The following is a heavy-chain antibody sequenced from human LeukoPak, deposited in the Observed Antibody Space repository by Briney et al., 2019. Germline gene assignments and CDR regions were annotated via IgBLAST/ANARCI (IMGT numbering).Heavy chain of an antibody. D-gene: IGHD6-13*01. J-gene: IGHJ4*02. CDR1: GYSFTSYW. CDR3: ARQENAASIAAETEGYYFDY. Sequence: GESLKISCKGSGYSFTSYWISWVRQMPGKGLEWMGRIDPSDSYTNYSPSFQGHVTISADKSISTAYLQWSSLKASDTAMYYCARQENAASIAAETEGYYFDYWGQGTLVTVSS. CDR2: IDPSDSYT. V-gene: IGHV5-10-1*01.